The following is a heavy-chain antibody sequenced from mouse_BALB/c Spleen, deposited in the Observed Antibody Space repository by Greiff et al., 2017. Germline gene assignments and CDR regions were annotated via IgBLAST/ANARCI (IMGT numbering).Heavy chain of an antibody. CDR3: ARRAYYGNYYAMDY. CDR1: GFTFSSYG. D-gene: IGHD2-10*01. J-gene: IGHJ4*01. V-gene: IGHV5-6*01. CDR2: ISSGGSYT. Sequence: EVQLVESGGDLVKPGGSLKLSCAASGFTFSSYGMSWVRQTPDKRLEWVATISSGGSYTYYPDSVKGRFTISRDNAKNTLYLQMSSLKSEDTAMYYCARRAYYGNYYAMDYWGQGTSVTVSS.